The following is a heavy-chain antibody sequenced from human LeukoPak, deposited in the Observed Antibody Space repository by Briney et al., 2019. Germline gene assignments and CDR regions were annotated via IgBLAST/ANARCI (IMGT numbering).Heavy chain of an antibody. V-gene: IGHV3-33*01. CDR1: GFTFSHYA. CDR2: IWYDGSHD. D-gene: IGHD1-26*01. J-gene: IGHJ4*02. CDR3: ARAMLGGSYFDY. Sequence: GGSLRLSCAASGFTFSHYAMPWVRQAPGKGLEWVAVIWYDGSHDTYTDSVKGRFTVSRDNFKNVLHLQMNGLRVEDTAVYYCARAMLGGSYFDYWGQGTLVTVSS.